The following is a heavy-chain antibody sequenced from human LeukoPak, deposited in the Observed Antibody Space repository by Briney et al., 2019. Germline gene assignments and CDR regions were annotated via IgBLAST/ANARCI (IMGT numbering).Heavy chain of an antibody. CDR2: INHSGST. J-gene: IGHJ4*02. CDR1: GGSISSYY. CDR3: ASERVAVAGMEGGY. V-gene: IGHV4-34*01. D-gene: IGHD6-19*01. Sequence: SETLSLTCTVSGGSISSYYWSWIRQPPGKGLEWIGEINHSGSTNYNPSLKSRVTISVDTSKNQFSLKLSSVTAADTAVYYCASERVAVAGMEGGYWGQGTLVTVSS.